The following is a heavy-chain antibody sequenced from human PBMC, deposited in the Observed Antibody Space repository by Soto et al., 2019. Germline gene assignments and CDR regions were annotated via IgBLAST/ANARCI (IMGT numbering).Heavy chain of an antibody. CDR1: GYTFTSYG. D-gene: IGHD6-13*01. CDR3: AREGYSPSRGIAAAGTVDFDY. Sequence: ASVKVSCKASGYTFTSYGISCVRQAPVQGLEWMGWISAYNGNTNYAQKLQGRVTMPTDTSTSTAYMELRSLRSDDTAVYYCAREGYSPSRGIAAAGTVDFDYWGQGTLVTVSS. V-gene: IGHV1-18*01. CDR2: ISAYNGNT. J-gene: IGHJ4*02.